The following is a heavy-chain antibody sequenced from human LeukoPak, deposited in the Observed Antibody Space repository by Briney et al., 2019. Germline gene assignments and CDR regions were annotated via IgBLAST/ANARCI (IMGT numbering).Heavy chain of an antibody. CDR3: AREPIYGSGSFDY. D-gene: IGHD3-10*01. CDR2: ISSSGNYV. Sequence: GGSLRLSCAASGFTFSDYSMNWVRQAPGKGLEWVSSISSSGNYVFYADSMKGRFTISRDSAKNSLYLQMNSLRAEDTAVYYCAREPIYGSGSFDYWGQGALVTVSS. J-gene: IGHJ4*02. CDR1: GFTFSDYS. V-gene: IGHV3-21*01.